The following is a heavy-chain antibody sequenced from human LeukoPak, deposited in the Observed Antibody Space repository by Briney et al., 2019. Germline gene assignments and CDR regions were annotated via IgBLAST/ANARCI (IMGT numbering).Heavy chain of an antibody. Sequence: GGSLRLSCAASGFTFSSYAMSWVRQAPGKGLEWVSYISHTGSANSYADSVKGRFTISRDNAKNSLYLQMNSLRAEDTAVYYCAELGITMIGGVWGKGTTVTISS. CDR3: AELGITMIGGV. CDR1: GFTFSSYA. V-gene: IGHV3-48*03. D-gene: IGHD3-10*02. J-gene: IGHJ6*04. CDR2: ISHTGSAN.